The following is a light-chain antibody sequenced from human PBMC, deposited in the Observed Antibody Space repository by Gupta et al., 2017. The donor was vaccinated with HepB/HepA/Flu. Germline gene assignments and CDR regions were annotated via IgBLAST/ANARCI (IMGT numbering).Light chain of an antibody. CDR1: QGISSY. J-gene: IGKJ1*01. Sequence: DIQLTQSPSFLSASVGDRVTITCRASQGISSYLAWYQQKPGKAPKLLISATSTLQSGVPSRFSGSGSGTEFTLTISSLQPEDFATYYCQQRNSYPWTFGQGTXVEIK. CDR3: QQRNSYPWT. CDR2: ATS. V-gene: IGKV1-9*01.